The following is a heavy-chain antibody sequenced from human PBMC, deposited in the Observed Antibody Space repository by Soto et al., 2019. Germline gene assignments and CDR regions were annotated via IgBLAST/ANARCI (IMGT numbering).Heavy chain of an antibody. D-gene: IGHD1-1*01. CDR3: ARHERSWNGGYY. V-gene: IGHV5-51*01. J-gene: IGHJ4*02. Sequence: GEYLKNSCKGSGYRFTSYWIGGVRQMPGNGLEWMGIIYPGDSDTRYSPSFQGQVTISADKSISTAYLQWSSLKASDTAMYYWARHERSWNGGYYWAQLTSVTVSS. CDR1: GYRFTSYW. CDR2: IYPGDSDT.